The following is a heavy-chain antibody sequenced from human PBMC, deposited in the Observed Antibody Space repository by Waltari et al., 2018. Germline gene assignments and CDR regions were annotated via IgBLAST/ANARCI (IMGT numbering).Heavy chain of an antibody. CDR3: ATSLDAAGND. V-gene: IGHV3-7*01. CDR1: GFTFSRYW. D-gene: IGHD5-18*01. CDR2: INHDGSGK. J-gene: IGHJ4*02. Sequence: EVQLVESGGGLVQTGGSLRLSCAAPGFTFSRYWMSWVRQAPGKGLEWLANINHDGSGKFFLGSVKGRFTISRDNAKNSVYLQMNSLTGEDTAVYYCATSLDAAGNDWGQGTLVTVSS.